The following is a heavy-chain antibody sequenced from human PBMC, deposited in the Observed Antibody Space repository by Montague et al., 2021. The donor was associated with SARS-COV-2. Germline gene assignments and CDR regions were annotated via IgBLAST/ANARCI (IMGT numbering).Heavy chain of an antibody. J-gene: IGHJ2*01. CDR3: ARRGYYDSAGYHWHLDL. V-gene: IGHV4-4*09. CDR1: GGSINDHY. Sequence: SDTLSLTHTVSGGSINDHYRSWIRQSPGKGLEWIGYISSNGKTNXNPSLKSRVTLSEDASRNEFSLKLDSVTAADTAVYFCARRGYYDSAGYHWHLDLWGRGMLVTVSA. D-gene: IGHD3-22*01. CDR2: ISSNGKT.